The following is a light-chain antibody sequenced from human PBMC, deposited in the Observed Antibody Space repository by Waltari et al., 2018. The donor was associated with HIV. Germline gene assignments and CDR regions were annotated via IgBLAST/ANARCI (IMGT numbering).Light chain of an antibody. Sequence: EIVLTQSPATLSLSPGARATLSCRASQSVSTYLAWYQQRPGQAPRLLIYGASNRATGIPARFSGSGSGTDFTLTISSLEPEDYAVYYCQQRSHWPPWTFGQGTKVEIK. CDR2: GAS. CDR1: QSVSTY. J-gene: IGKJ1*01. V-gene: IGKV3-11*01. CDR3: QQRSHWPPWT.